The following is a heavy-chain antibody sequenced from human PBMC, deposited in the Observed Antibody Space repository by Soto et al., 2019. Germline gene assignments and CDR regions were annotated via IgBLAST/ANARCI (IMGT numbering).Heavy chain of an antibody. CDR2: IKTDGSSP. CDR3: ARDRIAGSGSCDN. CDR1: GFTFNNYW. D-gene: IGHD3-10*01. J-gene: IGHJ4*02. Sequence: GGSLRLSCVASGFTFNNYWMHWVRQVPGKGLVWVSRIKTDGSSPNYADSVEGRFTISSDNAKNTLYLQMNSLRAEDTAVYYCARDRIAGSGSCDNWGQGTLVTVSS. V-gene: IGHV3-74*01.